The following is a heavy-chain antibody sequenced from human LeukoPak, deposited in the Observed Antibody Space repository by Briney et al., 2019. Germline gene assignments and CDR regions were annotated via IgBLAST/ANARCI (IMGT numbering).Heavy chain of an antibody. CDR2: IKQDGSEK. D-gene: IGHD3-22*01. V-gene: IGHV3-7*01. CDR3: ARLSSSGYSDAFDI. J-gene: IGHJ3*02. CDR1: GFTFSSFW. Sequence: GGSLRLSCAAYGFTFSSFWMGWVPPAPGKGREGVVNIKQDGSEKYYVDYVKGRFTISRDNAKHSLYLQMNSLRAEGTAVYYCARLSSSGYSDAFDIWGQGTMVTGSS.